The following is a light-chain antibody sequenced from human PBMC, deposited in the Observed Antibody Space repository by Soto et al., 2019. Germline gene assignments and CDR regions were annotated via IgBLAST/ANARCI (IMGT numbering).Light chain of an antibody. V-gene: IGKV3-15*01. CDR2: GAS. CDR1: QSLTSS. CDR3: QQYNNWPDMYT. J-gene: IGKJ2*01. Sequence: EIVMTQSPATLSVSPGERVTLSCRASQSLTSSLAWYQQKPGQAPRLLIYGASTRATGTPARFSGSGSGTEFTLNISSLQSEDFAVYYCQQYNNWPDMYTFGQGTKLEIK.